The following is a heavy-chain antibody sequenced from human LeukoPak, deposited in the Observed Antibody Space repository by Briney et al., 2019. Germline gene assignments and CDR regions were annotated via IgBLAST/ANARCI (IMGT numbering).Heavy chain of an antibody. J-gene: IGHJ4*02. CDR2: IYPSTGNP. CDR3: ARAFQSLGGLSLPDY. CDR1: GYTFTNYA. Sequence: ASVKVSCKTSGYTFTNYAMNWVRQAPGQGLEWMGWIYPSTGNPTYAQGFTGRFVFSLDTSVSTTYLQISSLKAEDTAVYYCARAFQSLGGLSLPDYWGQGTLVTVSS. D-gene: IGHD3-16*02. V-gene: IGHV7-4-1*02.